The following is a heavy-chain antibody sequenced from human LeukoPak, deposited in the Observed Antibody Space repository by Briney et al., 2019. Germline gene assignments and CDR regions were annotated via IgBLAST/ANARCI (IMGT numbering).Heavy chain of an antibody. J-gene: IGHJ4*02. V-gene: IGHV6-1*01. CDR2: TYYRSKWYN. Sequence: SQTLSLTCAISGDSVSSNSAAWNWIRQSPSRGLGWLGRTYYRSKWYNDYAVSVKSRITINPDTSKNQFSLQLNSVTPEDTAVYYCARSNYYGSGSYYLLFDYWGQGTLVTVSS. CDR1: GDSVSSNSAA. CDR3: ARSNYYGSGSYYLLFDY. D-gene: IGHD3-10*01.